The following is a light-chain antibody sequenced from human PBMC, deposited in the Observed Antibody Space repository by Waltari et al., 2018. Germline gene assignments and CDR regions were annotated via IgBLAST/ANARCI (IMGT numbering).Light chain of an antibody. CDR2: WAS. CDR1: QNILYSSSNKNY. V-gene: IGKV4-1*01. J-gene: IGKJ4*01. CDR3: QQYYTTPLT. Sequence: DIVMTQSPDSLAVSLGERATINCKSCQNILYSSSNKNYLAWYQQKPGQAPKLLIHWASTRESGVPDRFSGSGSGTDFTLTISSLQAEDVAVYYCQQYYTTPLTFGGGTKVEIK.